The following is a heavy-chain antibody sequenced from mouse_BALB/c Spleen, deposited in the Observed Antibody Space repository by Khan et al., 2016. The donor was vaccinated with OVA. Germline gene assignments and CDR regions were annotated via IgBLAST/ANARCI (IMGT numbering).Heavy chain of an antibody. CDR1: GYTFTSHT. CDR3: ARRTTGYALDY. CDR2: INPRSGYT. J-gene: IGHJ4*01. D-gene: IGHD2-14*01. Sequence: QVQLQQSGAELARPGASVKMSCKASGYTFTSHTMHWVKQRPGQGLEWIGYINPRSGYTNYSQKFNDKATLTTDKSSSTAYMQLSSLTSEDSAVYYWARRTTGYALDYWGQGTSVTVSS. V-gene: IGHV1-4*01.